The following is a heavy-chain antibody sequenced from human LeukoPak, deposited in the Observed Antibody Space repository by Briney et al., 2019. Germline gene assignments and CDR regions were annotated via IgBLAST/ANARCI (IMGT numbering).Heavy chain of an antibody. CDR2: ISSSGSTI. Sequence: GGSLRLSCAASGFTFSSYSMNWVRQAPGKGLEWVSYISSSGSTIYYADSVKGRFTISRDNAKNSLYLQMNSLRAEDTAVYYCARDYYDSSGYYYFDYWGQGTLVTVSS. CDR3: ARDYYDSSGYYYFDY. D-gene: IGHD3-22*01. V-gene: IGHV3-48*04. CDR1: GFTFSSYS. J-gene: IGHJ4*02.